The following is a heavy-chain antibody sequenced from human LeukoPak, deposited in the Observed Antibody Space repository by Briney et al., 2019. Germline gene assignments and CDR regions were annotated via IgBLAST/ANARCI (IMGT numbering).Heavy chain of an antibody. CDR2: INPNSGGT. D-gene: IGHD6-6*01. CDR3: ARSIAARHGFDY. CDR1: GYTFTGYY. Sequence: ASVKVSCEASGYTFTGYYMHWVRQAPGQGLEWMGWINPNSGGTNYAQKFQGRVTMTRDTSISTAYMELSRLRSDDTAVYYCARSIAARHGFDYWGQGTLVTVSS. V-gene: IGHV1-2*02. J-gene: IGHJ4*02.